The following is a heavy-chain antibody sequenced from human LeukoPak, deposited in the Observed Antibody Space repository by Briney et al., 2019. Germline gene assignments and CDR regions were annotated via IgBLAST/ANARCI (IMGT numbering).Heavy chain of an antibody. D-gene: IGHD6-13*01. V-gene: IGHV4-59*08. CDR1: GGSISSYY. CDR3: ARQRSSTWSLGY. CDR2: VYYSGST. J-gene: IGHJ4*02. Sequence: SETPSLTCTVSGGSISSYYWSWIRQPPGKGLEWIGYVYYSGSTNYNPSLKSRVTISVDTSKNQFSLKLSSVTAADTAVYFCARQRSSTWSLGYWGQGTLVTVSS.